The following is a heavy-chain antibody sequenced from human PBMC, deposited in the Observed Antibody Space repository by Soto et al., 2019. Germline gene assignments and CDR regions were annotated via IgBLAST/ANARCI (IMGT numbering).Heavy chain of an antibody. Sequence: SVNVSCNASGGTFSSYSISWVRQAPGQGLEWMGGIIPIFGTANYAQKFQGRVTITADESTSTAYMELSSLRSEDTAVYYCARGLVDIVVVVAATPDYYYGMDVWGQGTTVTVSS. CDR3: ARGLVDIVVVVAATPDYYYGMDV. CDR1: GGTFSSYS. CDR2: IIPIFGTA. J-gene: IGHJ6*02. V-gene: IGHV1-69*13. D-gene: IGHD2-15*01.